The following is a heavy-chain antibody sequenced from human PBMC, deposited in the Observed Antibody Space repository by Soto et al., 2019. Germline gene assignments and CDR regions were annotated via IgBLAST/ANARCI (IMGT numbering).Heavy chain of an antibody. CDR1: GFTFSSYW. CDR3: ARVPTTVTTPGMDV. V-gene: IGHV3-74*01. D-gene: IGHD4-4*01. J-gene: IGHJ6*02. CDR2: INPDGSTT. Sequence: GGSLRLSCAASGFTFSSYWMHWVRQAPGEGLMWVSRINPDGSTTSYADSVKGRFTISRDNAKNTLYLQMNSLRVEDTAVYYCARVPTTVTTPGMDVWGQGTTVTVSS.